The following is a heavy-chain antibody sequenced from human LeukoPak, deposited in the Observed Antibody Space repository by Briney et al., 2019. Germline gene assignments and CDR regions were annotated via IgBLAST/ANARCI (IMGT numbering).Heavy chain of an antibody. J-gene: IGHJ4*02. CDR3: ARDPIVAVAPYYFDY. CDR1: GYSISSGYY. D-gene: IGHD6-19*01. Sequence: PSETLSLTCTVSGYSISSGYYWGWIRQPPGKGLEWIGSIYHSGSTYYNPSLKSRVTISVDTSKNQFSLKLSSVTAADTAVYYCARDPIVAVAPYYFDYWGQGTLVTVSS. V-gene: IGHV4-38-2*02. CDR2: IYHSGST.